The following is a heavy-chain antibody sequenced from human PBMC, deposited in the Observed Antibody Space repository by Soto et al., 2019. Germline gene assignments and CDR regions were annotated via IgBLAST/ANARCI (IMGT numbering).Heavy chain of an antibody. J-gene: IGHJ3*01. CDR3: VRDDRWAFDF. CDR2: ISIGSGSI. D-gene: IGHD3-22*01. Sequence: EVQLVESWGGLVQPGGSRRVSCAASGFSFSNYAMNWVRQAPGKGLEWVSYISIGSGSIFYADSVKGRFTIYRDDAKNSLYIQMNTLRDEDTAVYYCVRDDRWAFDFWGQGTMVTVSS. V-gene: IGHV3-48*02. CDR1: GFSFSNYA.